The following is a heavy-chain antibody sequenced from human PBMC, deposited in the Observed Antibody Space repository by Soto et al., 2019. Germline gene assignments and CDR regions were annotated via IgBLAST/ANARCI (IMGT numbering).Heavy chain of an antibody. D-gene: IGHD1-7*01. J-gene: IGHJ6*02. Sequence: GGSLRLSCAASGFTFSSYAMHWVRQAPGKGLEWVAVISYDGSNKYYADSVKGRFTISRDNSKNTLYLQMNSLRAEDTAVYYCARAHWNFDSYYYYGMDVWGQGTTVTVSS. V-gene: IGHV3-30-3*01. CDR1: GFTFSSYA. CDR3: ARAHWNFDSYYYYGMDV. CDR2: ISYDGSNK.